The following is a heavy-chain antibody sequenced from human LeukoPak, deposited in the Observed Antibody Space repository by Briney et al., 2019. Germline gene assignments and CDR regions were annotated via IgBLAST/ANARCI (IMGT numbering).Heavy chain of an antibody. CDR3: ARHFRRRLGDKYYYDRSGYYPY. J-gene: IGHJ4*02. V-gene: IGHV4-39*01. CDR2: IYYSGST. D-gene: IGHD3-22*01. Sequence: SETLSLTCTVSGGSISSSSYYWGWIRQPPGKGLEWIGSIYYSGSTYYNPSLKSRVTISVDTSKNQFSLKLSSVTAADTAVYYCARHFRRRLGDKYYYDRSGYYPYWGQGTLVTVSS. CDR1: GGSISSSSYY.